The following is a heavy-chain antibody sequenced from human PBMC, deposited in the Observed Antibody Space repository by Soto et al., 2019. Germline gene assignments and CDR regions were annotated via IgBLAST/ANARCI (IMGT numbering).Heavy chain of an antibody. D-gene: IGHD5-12*01. J-gene: IGHJ1*01. CDR3: SAEVVARRLV. V-gene: IGHV1-58*01. Sequence: GASVKVSCKTSGCTFTNSAVQWVRQARGQRLEWIGRIVVGSGNTDYAQKFQGRFTFTRDMSKGSVYMEMSSLRSEDTAIYYCSAEVVARRLVWGQGTPDTVSA. CDR2: IVVGSGNT. CDR1: GCTFTNSA.